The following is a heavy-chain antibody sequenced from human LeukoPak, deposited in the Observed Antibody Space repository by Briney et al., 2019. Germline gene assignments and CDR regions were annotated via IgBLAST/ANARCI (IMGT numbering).Heavy chain of an antibody. CDR2: MIPIFGTA. Sequence: PVKVSCKASGGTFSSYAISWVRQAPGQELEWMGGMIPIFGTANYAQKFQGRVTITTDESTSTAYMELSSLRSEDTAVYYCARAVGTTVTTALFDYWGQGTLVTVSS. V-gene: IGHV1-69*05. CDR1: GGTFSSYA. D-gene: IGHD4-17*01. CDR3: ARAVGTTVTTALFDY. J-gene: IGHJ4*02.